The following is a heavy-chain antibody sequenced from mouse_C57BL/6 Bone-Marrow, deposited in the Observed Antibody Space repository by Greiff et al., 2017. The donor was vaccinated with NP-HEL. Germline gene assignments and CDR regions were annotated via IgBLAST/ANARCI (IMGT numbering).Heavy chain of an antibody. CDR3: ARSLKPYYAMDY. V-gene: IGHV3-8*01. CDR1: GYSITSDY. J-gene: IGHJ4*01. CDR2: ISYSGST. Sequence: VQLKQSGPGLAKPSQTLSLTCSVTGYSITSDYWTWIRKFPGNKLEYMGYISYSGSTYYNPSLKSRISITRDTSKNQYYLQLNSVTTEDTATYYCARSLKPYYAMDYWGQGTSVTVSS.